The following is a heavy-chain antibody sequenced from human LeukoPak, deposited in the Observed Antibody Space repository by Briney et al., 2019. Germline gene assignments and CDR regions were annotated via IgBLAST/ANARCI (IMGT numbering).Heavy chain of an antibody. V-gene: IGHV4-59*01. CDR3: ARGYSSSWNYFDY. Sequence: SETLSLTCTVSGGSISSYYWSWIRQPPGKGLEWIGYISDTGSTNYNPSLKSRVTISIDTSKNQFSLKLSSVTAADTAVYCCARGYSSSWNYFDYWGQGTLVTVSS. CDR2: ISDTGST. J-gene: IGHJ4*02. D-gene: IGHD6-13*01. CDR1: GGSISSYY.